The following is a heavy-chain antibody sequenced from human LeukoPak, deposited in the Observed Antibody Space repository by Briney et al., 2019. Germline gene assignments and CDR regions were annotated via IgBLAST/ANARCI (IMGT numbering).Heavy chain of an antibody. V-gene: IGHV3-21*06. D-gene: IGHD3-22*01. CDR2: ISSSSSYI. CDR1: GFTFSSYG. Sequence: PGGSLRLSCAASGFTFSSYGMSWVRQAPGKGLEWVSSISSSSSYIYYADSVKGRFTISRDNTKNSLYLQMNSLRAEDTAVYYCARLPRSGFFVDWGQGALVTVSS. CDR3: ARLPRSGFFVD. J-gene: IGHJ4*02.